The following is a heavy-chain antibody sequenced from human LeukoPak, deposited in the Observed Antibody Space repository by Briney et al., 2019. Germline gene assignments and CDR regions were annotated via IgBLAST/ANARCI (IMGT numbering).Heavy chain of an antibody. V-gene: IGHV4-39*01. J-gene: IGHJ4*02. CDR3: ARLWSTSCKGGSCPHQPNY. CDR2: INYGGNT. Sequence: SETLPLTCTVSGGSISSSAYHWGWIRQPPGKGLEWIGTINYGGNTYYNLSLKSRVIIFLDTSKNQFSLKLSSVTAADTAVYYCARLWSTSCKGGSCPHQPNYWGQGTRVTVPS. D-gene: IGHD2-15*01. CDR1: GGSISSSAYH.